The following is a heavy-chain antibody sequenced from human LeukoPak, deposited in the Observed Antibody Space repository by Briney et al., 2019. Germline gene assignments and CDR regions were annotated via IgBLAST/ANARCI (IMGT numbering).Heavy chain of an antibody. J-gene: IGHJ5*02. Sequence: SETLSLTRAVSGYSISSGYYWGWIRQPPGKGLEYIGSVHHSADTYYNPSLKSRVTMSIDTSKNQFSLKLNSVTAADTAVYYCARYGHWFDPWGQGTLVTVSS. D-gene: IGHD3-10*01. CDR1: GYSISSGYY. CDR3: ARYGHWFDP. V-gene: IGHV4-38-2*01. CDR2: VHHSADT.